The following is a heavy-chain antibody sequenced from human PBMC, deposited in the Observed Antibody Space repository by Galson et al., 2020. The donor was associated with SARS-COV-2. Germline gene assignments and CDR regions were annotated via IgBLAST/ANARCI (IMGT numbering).Heavy chain of an antibody. J-gene: IGHJ4*02. D-gene: IGHD3-10*01. V-gene: IGHV3-48*02. CDR1: GFTFSNYS. CDR2: ISSSSSTI. CDR3: ARGLVWFGELLDY. Sequence: SCVASGFTFSNYSMNWVRQAPGKGLEWVSYISSSSSTIYYADSVKGRFTISRDNAKNSLYLQMNSLRDEDTAVYYCARGLVWFGELLDYWGQGTLVTVSP.